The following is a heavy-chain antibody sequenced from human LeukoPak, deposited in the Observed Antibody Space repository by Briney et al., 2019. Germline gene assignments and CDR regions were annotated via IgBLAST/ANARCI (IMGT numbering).Heavy chain of an antibody. CDR3: ARDRLVPAAFDY. CDR1: GGSISNSDYY. D-gene: IGHD2-2*01. J-gene: IGHJ4*02. Sequence: PSETLSLTCTVSGGSISNSDYYWSWIRQPAGKGLEWIGRIYTSGSTNYNPSFKSRVTMSVDTSKNQFSLKLSSVTAADTAVYYCARDRLVPAAFDYWGQGTLVTVSS. CDR2: IYTSGST. V-gene: IGHV4-61*02.